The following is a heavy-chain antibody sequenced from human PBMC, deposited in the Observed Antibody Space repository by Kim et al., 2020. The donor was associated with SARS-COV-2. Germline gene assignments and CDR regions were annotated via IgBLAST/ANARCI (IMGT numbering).Heavy chain of an antibody. V-gene: IGHV4-39*01. CDR2: GTT. J-gene: IGHJ4*02. Sequence: GTTNYNPDLKSRVAFSTDTSKNQLSLTLKSVTAADTAIYYCSKRKSSGFYYWGQGTLVTVSS. D-gene: IGHD3-22*01. CDR3: SKRKSSGFYY.